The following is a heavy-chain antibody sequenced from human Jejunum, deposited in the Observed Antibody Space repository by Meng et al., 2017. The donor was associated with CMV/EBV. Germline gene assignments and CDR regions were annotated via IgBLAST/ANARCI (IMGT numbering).Heavy chain of an antibody. V-gene: IGHV3-7*01. D-gene: IGHD3-10*01. Sequence: SGFTFSNYGMSWVRQAPGKGLEWVANINQDGSETYYVDSVKGRFTISRDNAKNSLYLQMNSLRAEDTAVYYCARDEGTHGWFDPWGQGTLVTVSS. J-gene: IGHJ5*02. CDR1: GFTFSNYG. CDR3: ARDEGTHGWFDP. CDR2: INQDGSET.